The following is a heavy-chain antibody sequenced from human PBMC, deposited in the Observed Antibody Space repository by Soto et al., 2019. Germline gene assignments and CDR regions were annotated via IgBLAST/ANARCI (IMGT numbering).Heavy chain of an antibody. D-gene: IGHD6-6*01. CDR2: INAGNGNT. V-gene: IGHV1-3*01. Sequence: ASVKVSCKASGYTFTSSAIHWVRQAPGQGLEWMGWINAGNGNTKYSEKVEGRVTITRDTSASTAYMELSSLRSEDTAVYYCARPRTYYYMYVWGKGTTVTVSS. J-gene: IGHJ6*03. CDR3: ARPRTYYYMYV. CDR1: GYTFTSSA.